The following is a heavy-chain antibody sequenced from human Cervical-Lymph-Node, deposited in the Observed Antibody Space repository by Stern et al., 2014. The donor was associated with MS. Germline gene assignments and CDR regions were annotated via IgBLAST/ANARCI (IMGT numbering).Heavy chain of an antibody. CDR2: INPNSGDT. CDR1: GYTFTGYY. Sequence: QVQLVQSGAEVKKPGASLKVSCKASGYTFTGYYIHWVRQAPGPRLEWMGRINPNSGDTNYEQQFQGRVTMPRDTSITPAYMDLTRLTSDDTAVYYCARDSVVEDLDYWGQGTLVTVSS. V-gene: IGHV1-2*06. D-gene: IGHD2-21*01. CDR3: ARDSVVEDLDY. J-gene: IGHJ4*02.